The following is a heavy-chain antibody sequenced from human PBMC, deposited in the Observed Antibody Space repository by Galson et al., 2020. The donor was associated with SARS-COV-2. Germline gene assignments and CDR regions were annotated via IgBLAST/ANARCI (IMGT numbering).Heavy chain of an antibody. CDR1: GFTFSDYS. CDR3: ARGKRIFSGYDSEMDY. D-gene: IGHD5-12*01. Sequence: GGSLRLSCAASGFTFSDYSINWVRQAPGRGLEWVAYISSSSSTISYADSVKGRFTISRDNAKNSLSLHMDSLRAEDTAVYYCARGKRIFSGYDSEMDYWGQGTLVPVSS. CDR2: ISSSSSTI. V-gene: IGHV3-48*04. J-gene: IGHJ4*02.